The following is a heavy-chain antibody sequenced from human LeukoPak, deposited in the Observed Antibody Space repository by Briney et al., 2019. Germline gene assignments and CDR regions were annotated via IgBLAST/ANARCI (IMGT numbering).Heavy chain of an antibody. CDR3: ARGTRHYVWGSYRSYYSDY. CDR1: GGSFSGYY. Sequence: NPSETLSLTCAVYGGSFSGYYWSWIRQPPGKGLEWIGEINHSGSTNYNPSLKSRVTISVDTSKNQFSLKLSSVTAADTAVYYCARGTRHYVWGSYRSYYSDYWGQGTLVTVSS. CDR2: INHSGST. J-gene: IGHJ4*02. D-gene: IGHD3-16*02. V-gene: IGHV4-34*01.